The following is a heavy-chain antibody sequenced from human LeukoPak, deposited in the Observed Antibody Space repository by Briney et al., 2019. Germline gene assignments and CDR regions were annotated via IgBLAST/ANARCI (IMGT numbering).Heavy chain of an antibody. CDR1: GFTFSDYF. J-gene: IGHJ6*02. CDR3: ASTQYSSGWYDYGMDV. V-gene: IGHV3-11*04. CDR2: ISISGSTI. Sequence: PGGFLRLSCAASGFTFSDYFMSWIRQAPGKGLEWVSYISISGSTIYYADSVKGRFTISRDNAKNSLYLQMNSLRAEDTAVYYCASTQYSSGWYDYGMDVWGQGTTVTVSS. D-gene: IGHD6-19*01.